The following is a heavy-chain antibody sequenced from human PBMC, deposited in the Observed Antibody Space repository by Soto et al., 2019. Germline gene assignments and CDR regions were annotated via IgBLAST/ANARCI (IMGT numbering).Heavy chain of an antibody. CDR1: GGSIIIYY. CDR2: IYYSGST. Sequence: SETLSLTCTVSGGSIIIYYLSWIRQPPGKGLEWIGYIYYSGSTNYNPSLKSRVTISVDTSKNQFSLKLTSVTAADTAVYYCARDNGYSYGYNLDHWGQGTLVTVSS. D-gene: IGHD5-18*01. CDR3: ARDNGYSYGYNLDH. J-gene: IGHJ4*02. V-gene: IGHV4-59*01.